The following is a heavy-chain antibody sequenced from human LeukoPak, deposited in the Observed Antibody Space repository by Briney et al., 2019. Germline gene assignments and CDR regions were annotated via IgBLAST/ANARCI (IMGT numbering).Heavy chain of an antibody. CDR3: ARERIVGATSGDY. V-gene: IGHV3-21*01. CDR2: ISSSSSYI. Sequence: GGSLRLSCAASGFTFGSYSMNWVRQAPGKGLEWVSSISSSSSYIYYADSVKGRFTISRDNAKNSLYLQMNSLRAEDTAVYYCARERIVGATSGDYWGQGTLVTVSS. J-gene: IGHJ4*02. CDR1: GFTFGSYS. D-gene: IGHD1-26*01.